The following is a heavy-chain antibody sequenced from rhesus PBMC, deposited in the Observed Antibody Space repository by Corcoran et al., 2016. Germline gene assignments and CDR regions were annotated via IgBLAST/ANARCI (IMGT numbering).Heavy chain of an antibody. V-gene: IGHV4-76*01. J-gene: IGHJ4*01. Sequence: QVQLQESGPGVVKPSETLSLTCAVSGGSISGGYDWSWIRQPPGTGLDWIGCIYGSSGSTNYNPYLKNLVNSSKDASKNEFSLKLRAVTAADTAVYYCARDVSVAAKGDFDYWGQGVLVTVSS. D-gene: IGHD4-29*01. CDR3: ARDVSVAAKGDFDY. CDR2: IYGSSGST. CDR1: GGSISGGYD.